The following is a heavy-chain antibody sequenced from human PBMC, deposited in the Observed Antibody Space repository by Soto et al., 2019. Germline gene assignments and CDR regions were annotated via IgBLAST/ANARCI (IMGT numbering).Heavy chain of an antibody. J-gene: IGHJ5*02. V-gene: IGHV1-3*01. CDR1: GYTFTSYG. CDR3: VRRHVSATGIDWLDP. CDR2: INAANGDT. Sequence: ASVKVSCKGSGYTFTSYGIHWVRQAPGQRLEWMGWINAANGDTKYSPKFQGRVTITRDTSASTAYMELSSLRSEDTAVYYCVRRHVSATGIDWLDPWGQGTLVTVSS. D-gene: IGHD6-13*01.